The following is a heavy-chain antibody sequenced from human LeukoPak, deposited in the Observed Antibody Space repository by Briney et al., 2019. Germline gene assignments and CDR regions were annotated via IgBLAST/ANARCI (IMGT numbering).Heavy chain of an antibody. CDR1: GYTFTDYT. Sequence: VASVEVSCKASGYTFTDYTMHWLRQAPGQRLDWMGWINGGSGNTKYSPEFQGRVTITRDTSTSTAYMELRSLRSDDTAVYYCARDYCGGDCPPRPYYYYGMDVWGQGTTVTVSS. D-gene: IGHD2-21*02. CDR2: INGGSGNT. J-gene: IGHJ6*02. V-gene: IGHV1-3*01. CDR3: ARDYCGGDCPPRPYYYYGMDV.